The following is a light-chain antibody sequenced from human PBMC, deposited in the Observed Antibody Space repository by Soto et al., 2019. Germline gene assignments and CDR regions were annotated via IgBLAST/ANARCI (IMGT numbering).Light chain of an antibody. Sequence: DIVITQSPDSLAVSLCERSALSCRASQSVSSRLAWYQQKPGQAPRLLIHDASSRATGIPARFSGSGSGTDFTLTISSLEPEDFAVYYCQHRSPSITFGQGTRLEIK. V-gene: IGKV3-11*01. CDR2: DAS. CDR1: QSVSSR. CDR3: QHRSPSIT. J-gene: IGKJ5*01.